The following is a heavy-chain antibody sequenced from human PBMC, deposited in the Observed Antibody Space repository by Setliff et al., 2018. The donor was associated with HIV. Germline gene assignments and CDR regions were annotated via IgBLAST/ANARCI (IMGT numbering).Heavy chain of an antibody. V-gene: IGHV4-31*01. CDR3: ATDRGGRYLDY. Sequence: PSETLSLTCTVSGGSITSGGYNWIWIRQHPEKGLEWIGYVDFGFRRYYNPSLKSQVITSVYTPKNQFSLTFNSVTAADTAVYYCATDRGGRYLDYWGQGAPVTVSS. D-gene: IGHD3-10*01. CDR2: VDFGFRR. CDR1: GGSITSGGYN. J-gene: IGHJ4*02.